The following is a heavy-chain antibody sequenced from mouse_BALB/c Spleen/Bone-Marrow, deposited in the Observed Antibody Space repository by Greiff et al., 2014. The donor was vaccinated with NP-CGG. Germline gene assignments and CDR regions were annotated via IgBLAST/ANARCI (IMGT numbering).Heavy chain of an antibody. CDR1: GFSLTNYG. V-gene: IGHV2-9*02. CDR3: AREGGTGFAS. CDR2: IWAGGGT. D-gene: IGHD4-1*01. J-gene: IGHJ3*01. Sequence: VQLVESGPGLVAPSQSLSITCTVSGFSLTNYGVHWVRQPPGKGLEWLGVIWAGGGTNYNSALMSRLSISKDNSKSQVFLQMNSLQTDDTAMYYCAREGGTGFASWGQGTLVTVSA.